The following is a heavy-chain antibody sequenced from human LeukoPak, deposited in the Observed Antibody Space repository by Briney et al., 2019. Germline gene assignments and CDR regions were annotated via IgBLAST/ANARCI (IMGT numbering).Heavy chain of an antibody. CDR2: INSDGRRT. CDR1: GFTFSSYW. V-gene: IGHV3-74*01. CDR3: ASLFLCYGCSSSSASVNI. J-gene: IGHJ3*02. D-gene: IGHD6-6*01. Sequence: PGGSLRLSCAASGFTFSSYWMHWVRQAPGKGLVWVSRINSDGRRTTYAESVKGRFTISRDNAKNTLYLQMNSLRAEDTAVYYCASLFLCYGCSSSSASVNIWGQGTMVTVSS.